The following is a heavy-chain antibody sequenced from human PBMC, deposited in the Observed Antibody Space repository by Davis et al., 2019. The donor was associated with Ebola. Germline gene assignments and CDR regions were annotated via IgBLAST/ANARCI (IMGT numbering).Heavy chain of an antibody. CDR3: ASQYCSGTRCYTDAFDI. Sequence: GESLKISCAASGFTFSSYWMSWVRQAPGKGLEWVANIKQDGSDKYYVGSVKGRFTISRDNARNSVYLQMNSLRAEDTAVYYCASQYCSGTRCYTDAFDIWGQGTMVTVSS. J-gene: IGHJ3*02. D-gene: IGHD2-2*02. V-gene: IGHV3-7*01. CDR2: IKQDGSDK. CDR1: GFTFSSYW.